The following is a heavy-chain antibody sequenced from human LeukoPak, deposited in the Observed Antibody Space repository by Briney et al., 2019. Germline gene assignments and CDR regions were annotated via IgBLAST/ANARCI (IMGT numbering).Heavy chain of an antibody. V-gene: IGHV1-18*01. J-gene: IGHJ4*02. D-gene: IGHD5-12*01. CDR1: GYRFITFG. CDR3: ARYQEWLRFFDY. Sequence: ASVKVSCKTSGYRFITFGINWVRQAPGQGLEWMGWISAYNGNTNYAQKLQGRVTMTTDTSTSTAYMELRSLRSDDTAVYYCARYQEWLRFFDYWGQGTLVTVSS. CDR2: ISAYNGNT.